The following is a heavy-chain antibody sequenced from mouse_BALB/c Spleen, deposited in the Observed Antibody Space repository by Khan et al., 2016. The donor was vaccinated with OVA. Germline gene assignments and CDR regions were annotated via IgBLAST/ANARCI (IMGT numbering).Heavy chain of an antibody. Sequence: QVQLKQSGAELVRPGTSVKMSCKAAGYTFTKYWIGWVKQRPGHGLEWIGDIYPGSGNTIYNEKFKGKATLTAAKSFSTAYMQLNSLTSEDSTVYYCARPDYYGSSYATMDDWGQGTSVTVSS. CDR1: GYTFTKYW. J-gene: IGHJ4*01. CDR3: ARPDYYGSSYATMDD. V-gene: IGHV1-63*02. CDR2: IYPGSGNT. D-gene: IGHD1-1*01.